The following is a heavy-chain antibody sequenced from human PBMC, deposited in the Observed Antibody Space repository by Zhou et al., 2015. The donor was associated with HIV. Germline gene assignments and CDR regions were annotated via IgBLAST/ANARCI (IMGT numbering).Heavy chain of an antibody. CDR2: IWSDGIKE. J-gene: IGHJ4*02. CDR1: GFTFSHYG. D-gene: IGHD3-22*01. CDR3: ARDNDVSSYYSIFDY. V-gene: IGHV3-33*01. Sequence: QVQLVESGGGVVQPGRSLRLSCAASGFTFSHYGIHWVRQAPGKGLEWVAVIWSDGIKEYYADSVKGRFTISRDNSKKTVYLQMNSLRAEDTAVYYCARDNDVSSYYSIFDYWGQGTLVTVSS.